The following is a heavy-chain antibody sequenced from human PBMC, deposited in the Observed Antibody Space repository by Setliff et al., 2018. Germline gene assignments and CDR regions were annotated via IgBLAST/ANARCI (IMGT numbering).Heavy chain of an antibody. D-gene: IGHD2-2*01. Sequence: ASVKVSCKASGDTFSSYAINWVRQAPGQGLEWMGGIIPIFGTVNYAQKFQGRLTITTVGSTSTAYMELNSLSAEDTAIYYCVKGTLVSCNGPTCYPLDYWGQGTLVTVSS. CDR1: GDTFSSYA. CDR2: IIPIFGTV. CDR3: VKGTLVSCNGPTCYPLDY. J-gene: IGHJ4*02. V-gene: IGHV1-69*05.